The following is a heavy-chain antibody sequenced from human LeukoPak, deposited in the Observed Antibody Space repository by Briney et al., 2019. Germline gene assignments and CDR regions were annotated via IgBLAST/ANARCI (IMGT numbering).Heavy chain of an antibody. CDR1: GGTSNSHA. CDR2: IIPNLGTT. Sequence: SVKVSCKASGGTSNSHAISWVRQAPGPGLEWMGRIIPNLGTTNRAQNFQDRVTLTADKSTNTAYMELTSLTSDDMAVYYCATTNDGGGYQWGDFFDFWGQGTLVTVSS. D-gene: IGHD3-22*01. V-gene: IGHV1-69*04. J-gene: IGHJ4*02. CDR3: ATTNDGGGYQWGDFFDF.